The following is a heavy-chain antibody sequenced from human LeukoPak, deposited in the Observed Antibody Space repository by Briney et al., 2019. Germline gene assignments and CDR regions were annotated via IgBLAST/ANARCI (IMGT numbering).Heavy chain of an antibody. Sequence: GGSLRLSCAASGFTFSSYGMHWVRQAPGKGLEWVAVIWYDGSNKYYADSVKGRFTISRDNSKNTLYLQVNSLRAEDTAVYYCARDAVVVAATYYFDYWGQGTLVTVSS. V-gene: IGHV3-33*01. CDR2: IWYDGSNK. J-gene: IGHJ4*02. D-gene: IGHD2-15*01. CDR3: ARDAVVVAATYYFDY. CDR1: GFTFSSYG.